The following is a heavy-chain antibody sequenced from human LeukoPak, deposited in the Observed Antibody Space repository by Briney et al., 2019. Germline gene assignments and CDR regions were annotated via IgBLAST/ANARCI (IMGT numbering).Heavy chain of an antibody. CDR2: ISHDANNK. CDR1: GFTFITYN. V-gene: IGHV3-30*04. Sequence: PGGSLRLSCAASGFTFITYNMHWVRQAPGKGLEWVGVISHDANNKYYGDSVKGRFTISRDNSKNTLYLQMNSLRAEDTAVYYCAELGITMIGGVWGKGTTVTISS. D-gene: IGHD3-10*02. CDR3: AELGITMIGGV. J-gene: IGHJ6*04.